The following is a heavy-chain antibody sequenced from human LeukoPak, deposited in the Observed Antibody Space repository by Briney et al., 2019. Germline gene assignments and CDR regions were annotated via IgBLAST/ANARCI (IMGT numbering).Heavy chain of an antibody. J-gene: IGHJ6*04. CDR3: ASGVRGSYYSYGMAV. D-gene: IGHD3-10*01. CDR2: INHSGST. Sequence: SETLSLTCAVYGGSFSGYYWSWFRQPPGKGLEWIGEINHSGSTNYNPSLKRRVTISVDTSKNPSSLTLRSVTAADTAVYYCASGVRGSYYSYGMAVWGKGTTVTVSS. CDR1: GGSFSGYY. V-gene: IGHV4-34*01.